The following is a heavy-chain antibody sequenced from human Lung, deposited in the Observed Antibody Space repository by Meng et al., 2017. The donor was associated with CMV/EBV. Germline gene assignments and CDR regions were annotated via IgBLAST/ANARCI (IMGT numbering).Heavy chain of an antibody. CDR1: GYTFTGYY. D-gene: IGHD3-3*01. Sequence: ASVKVSCKASGYTFTGYYMHWVRQAPGQGLEWMGWINPNSGGTNYAQKFQGRVTMNRDTSISTAYMELSRLRSDDTAVYYCASYYDFWSGYYHVDDWGQGXLVTVSS. V-gene: IGHV1-2*02. CDR2: INPNSGGT. CDR3: ASYYDFWSGYYHVDD. J-gene: IGHJ4*02.